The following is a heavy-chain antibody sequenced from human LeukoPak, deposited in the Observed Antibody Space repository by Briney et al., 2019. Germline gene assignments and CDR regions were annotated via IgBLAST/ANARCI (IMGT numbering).Heavy chain of an antibody. CDR2: ISGSGGST. V-gene: IGHV3-23*01. D-gene: IGHD3-10*01. CDR3: AKGRTGSGSYWDY. Sequence: PGGSLRLSCAASGFTFSSYAMSWVRQAPGKGLEWVSAISGSGGSTYYADSVKGRFTIPRDNSKNTLYLQMNSLRAEDTAVYYCAKGRTGSGSYWDYWGQGTLVTVSS. CDR1: GFTFSSYA. J-gene: IGHJ4*02.